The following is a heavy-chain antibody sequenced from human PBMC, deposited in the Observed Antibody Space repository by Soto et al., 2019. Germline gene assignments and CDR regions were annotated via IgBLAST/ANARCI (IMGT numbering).Heavy chain of an antibody. V-gene: IGHV3-30-3*01. CDR3: ARDDAFDASGSYYGGAFDI. CDR2: ISYDGSNK. D-gene: IGHD1-26*01. CDR1: GFTFSSYA. J-gene: IGHJ3*02. Sequence: PGGSLRLSCAASGFTFSSYAMHWVRQAPGKGLERVAVISYDGSNKYYAESVKGRFTISRDNSKNTLYLQMNSLRAEDTAVYYCARDDAFDASGSYYGGAFDIWGQGTMVTVSS.